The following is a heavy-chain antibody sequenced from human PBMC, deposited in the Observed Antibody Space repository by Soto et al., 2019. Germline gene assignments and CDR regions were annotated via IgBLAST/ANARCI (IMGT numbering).Heavy chain of an antibody. J-gene: IGHJ6*02. D-gene: IGHD3-3*01. CDR3: ASNYDFWSVYYDGGTGNYYYGMDV. Sequence: GAAVKVSCKASGYTFTSYGISWVRQAPGQGLEWMGWNSAYNGNTNYAQKLQGRVTMTTDTSTSTAYMELRSLRSDDTAVYYCASNYDFWSVYYDGGTGNYYYGMDVWGQWTTVIVSS. V-gene: IGHV1-18*01. CDR2: NSAYNGNT. CDR1: GYTFTSYG.